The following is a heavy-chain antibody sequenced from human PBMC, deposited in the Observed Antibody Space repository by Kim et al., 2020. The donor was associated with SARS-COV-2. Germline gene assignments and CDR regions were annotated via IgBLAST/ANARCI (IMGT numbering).Heavy chain of an antibody. CDR2: IIPVIGMT. CDR3: ARPRGSGPADFSLYS. V-gene: IGHV1-69*04. J-gene: IGHJ4*02. CDR1: GGTFSRSA. D-gene: IGHD1-26*01. Sequence: SVKVSCKASGGTFSRSAISWVRQAPGHGLEWMGRIIPVIGMTDSALNFRGRITMTADISTSTVFMELSGLRPEDTAVYYCARPRGSGPADFSLYSWGQG.